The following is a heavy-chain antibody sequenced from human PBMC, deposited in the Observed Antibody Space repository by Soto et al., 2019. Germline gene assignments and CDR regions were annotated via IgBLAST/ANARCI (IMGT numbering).Heavy chain of an antibody. D-gene: IGHD5-18*01. V-gene: IGHV4-4*02. J-gene: IGHJ4*02. CDR2: SHQSGNT. CDR1: GVSIGSHDW. CDR3: ATRDTGRVY. Sequence: QVQLQESGPGLVKPSGTLSLTFAVSGVSIGSHDWWTWVRQPPGKGLEWIGESHQSGNTNYNSSLESRVTISLDPSKNHFSLQLSSVTVADTAVYYCATRDTGRVYWGQGTLVTVSS.